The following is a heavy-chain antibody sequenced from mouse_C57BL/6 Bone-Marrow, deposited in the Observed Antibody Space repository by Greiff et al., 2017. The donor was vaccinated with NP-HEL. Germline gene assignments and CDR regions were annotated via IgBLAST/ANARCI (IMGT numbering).Heavy chain of an antibody. CDR2: IYPSDSET. CDR1: GYTFTSYW. Sequence: VQLQQPGAELVRPGSSVKLSCKASGYTFTSYWMDWVKQRPGQGLEWIGNIYPSDSETHYNQKFKDKATLTVDKSSGTAYMQLSSLTSEDSAVYYCACGDWFAYWGQGTLVTVSA. CDR3: ACGDWFAY. V-gene: IGHV1-61*01. J-gene: IGHJ3*01.